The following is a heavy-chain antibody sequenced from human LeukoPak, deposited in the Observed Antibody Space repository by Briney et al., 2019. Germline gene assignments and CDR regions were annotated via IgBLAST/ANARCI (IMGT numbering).Heavy chain of an antibody. CDR2: IKSKTDGGTT. CDR1: GFTFSKAW. V-gene: IGHV3-15*01. J-gene: IGHJ4*02. Sequence: GGSLRLSCAASGFTFSKAWMSWVRQAPGKGLEWVGRIKSKTDGGTTDYAAPVKGRFTISRDDSKNTLSLQMNSLKTEDTAVYFCTTITMILQPEDYWGQGTLVTVSS. D-gene: IGHD3-22*01. CDR3: TTITMILQPEDY.